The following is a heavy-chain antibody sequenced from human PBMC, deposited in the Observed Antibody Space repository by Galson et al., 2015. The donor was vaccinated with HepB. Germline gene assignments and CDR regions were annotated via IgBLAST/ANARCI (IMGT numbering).Heavy chain of an antibody. V-gene: IGHV3-49*01. CDR2: IRSKAYGGTT. J-gene: IGHJ4*02. D-gene: IGHD1-26*01. CDR3: TREGDNSGSYGFGLTIDY. CDR1: GFTFGDYA. Sequence: SLRLSCAASGFTFGDYAMSWFRQAPGKGLEWVGFIRSKAYGGTTEYAASVKGRFTISRDGSKSIAYLQMNSLKTEDTAVYYCTREGDNSGSYGFGLTIDYWGQGTLVTVSS.